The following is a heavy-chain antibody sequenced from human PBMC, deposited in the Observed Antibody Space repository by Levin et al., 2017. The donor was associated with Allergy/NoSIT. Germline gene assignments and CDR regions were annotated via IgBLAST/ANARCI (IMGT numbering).Heavy chain of an antibody. CDR1: GFTISSYS. CDR3: ARIFDL. J-gene: IGHJ2*01. V-gene: IGHV3-48*01. CDR2: ISSSSGTI. Sequence: GGSLRLSCAASGFTISSYSMNWVRQAPGKGLEWVSYISSSSGTIYYTDSVTGRFTISRDNAKNSLYLQMNSLRAEDTAVYYCARIFDLWGRGTLVTVSS.